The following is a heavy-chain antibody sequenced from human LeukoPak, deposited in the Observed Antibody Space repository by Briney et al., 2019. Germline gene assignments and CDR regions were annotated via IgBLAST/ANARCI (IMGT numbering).Heavy chain of an antibody. CDR1: GYSFISYW. CDR3: ARQNDFRLDY. V-gene: IGHV5-51*01. CDR2: IYPGDSDT. Sequence: GESLKISCKGSGYSFISYWIGWVRQMPGKGLEWMWSIYPGDSDTRYSPSLQGQVTISVDTSIGTAYLQWSSLKASDTAIYYCARQNDFRLDYWGQGTLVTVSS. J-gene: IGHJ4*02. D-gene: IGHD3-3*01.